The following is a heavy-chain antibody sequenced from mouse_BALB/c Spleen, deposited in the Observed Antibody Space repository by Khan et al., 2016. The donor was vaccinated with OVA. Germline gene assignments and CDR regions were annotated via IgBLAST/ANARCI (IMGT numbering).Heavy chain of an antibody. CDR1: GYTFTNYW. Sequence: QVQLQQPGTELVRPGASMKLSCKASGYTFTNYWINWVKQRPGQGLEWIGNIYPSDSYTNYNQKFKDKATLTVDESSRTAYMQLSSPTSEDSAVYYCSREVRLHYYAMDYWGQGTSVTVSS. CDR3: SREVRLHYYAMDY. V-gene: IGHV1-69*02. CDR2: IYPSDSYT. D-gene: IGHD2-14*01. J-gene: IGHJ4*01.